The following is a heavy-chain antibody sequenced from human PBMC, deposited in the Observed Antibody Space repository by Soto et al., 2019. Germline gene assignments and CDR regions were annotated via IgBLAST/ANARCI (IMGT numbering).Heavy chain of an antibody. CDR3: ACDMDSGFTPYFDT. V-gene: IGHV4-59*02. J-gene: IGHJ5*02. D-gene: IGHD5-12*01. CDR1: GASVTTHH. Sequence: PSETLSLTCSVSGASVTTHHWNWIRQLPGQGLEWIAFTSNTENTNSHHTLQSRVAITLDTSKNQLSIKLTSITAAVTAVYYCACDMDSGFTPYFDTWGQGTLVTVSS. CDR2: TSNTENT.